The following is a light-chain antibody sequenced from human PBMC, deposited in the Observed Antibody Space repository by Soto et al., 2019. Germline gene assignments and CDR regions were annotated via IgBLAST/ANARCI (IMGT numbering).Light chain of an antibody. CDR3: QQYGDWPLT. Sequence: EIVVTQSPATLSVSPGERATLSCRASQSVGNNFAWYQQKPGQAPRLLIFATSTRATGVPARFSGSGSGTAFTRTISSLQSEDFAVYYCQQYGDWPLTFGGGAKVEIE. CDR1: QSVGNN. J-gene: IGKJ4*01. V-gene: IGKV3-15*01. CDR2: ATS.